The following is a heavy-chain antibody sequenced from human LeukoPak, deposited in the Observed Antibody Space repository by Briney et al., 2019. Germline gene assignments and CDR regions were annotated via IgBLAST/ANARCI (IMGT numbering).Heavy chain of an antibody. CDR3: ATSIEAEIWYFDY. V-gene: IGHV1-2*02. CDR2: IDPKRGGT. CDR1: GYTFTGYH. Sequence: ASVKVSCKASGYTFTGYHMHWVRQAPGQGLEWMGWIDPKRGGTNYAQKFQGRVTMTRDTSISTAYMEVSRLRSDDTAVYYCATSIEAEIWYFDYWGQGTLVTVSS. J-gene: IGHJ4*02. D-gene: IGHD1-14*01.